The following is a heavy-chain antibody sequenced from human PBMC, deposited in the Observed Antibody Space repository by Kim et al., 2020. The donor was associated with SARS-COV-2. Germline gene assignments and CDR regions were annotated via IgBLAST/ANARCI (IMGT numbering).Heavy chain of an antibody. Sequence: SETLSLTCTVSGGSISSGDYYWSWIRQHPGKGLEWIGYIYYNGSTYYNPSLKSRVTISVDTSKNQFSLKLSSVTAADTAVYYCARVPYGSHFITIYRYGMDVWGQGTTVTVSS. CDR1: GGSISSGDYY. D-gene: IGHD3-3*01. J-gene: IGHJ6*02. CDR2: IYYNGST. V-gene: IGHV4-31*03. CDR3: ARVPYGSHFITIYRYGMDV.